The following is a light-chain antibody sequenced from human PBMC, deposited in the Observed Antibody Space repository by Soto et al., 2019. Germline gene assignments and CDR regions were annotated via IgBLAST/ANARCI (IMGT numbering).Light chain of an antibody. CDR2: DAS. J-gene: IGKJ1*01. CDR1: QTISNW. CDR3: QHYNSYSGT. V-gene: IGKV1-5*01. Sequence: DIQMTQPPSTLSASVGDRVTITCRASQTISNWLAWYQQKPGKAPKLLIYDASILESGVPSRFSGSGSGTEFTLTISSLQPDDFAAYYCQHYNSYSGTFGQGTKVDIK.